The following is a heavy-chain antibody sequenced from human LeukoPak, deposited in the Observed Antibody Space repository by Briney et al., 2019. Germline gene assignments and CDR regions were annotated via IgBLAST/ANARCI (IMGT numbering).Heavy chain of an antibody. V-gene: IGHV1-69*01. J-gene: IGHJ1*01. D-gene: IGHD6-13*01. Sequence: SVKVSCKASGGTFSSYAISWVRQAPGQGLEWMGGIIPIFGTANYAQKFQGRVTITADESTSTAYMELSSLRSEDTAVYYCATQQLVRFVLRFQHWGQGTLVTVSS. CDR1: GGTFSSYA. CDR3: ATQQLVRFVLRFQH. CDR2: IIPIFGTA.